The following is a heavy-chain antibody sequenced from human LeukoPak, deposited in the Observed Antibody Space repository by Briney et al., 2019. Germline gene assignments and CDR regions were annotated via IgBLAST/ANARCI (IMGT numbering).Heavy chain of an antibody. CDR2: INHSGST. CDR1: GGSFSGYY. CDR3: ARYYSGWYYFDY. V-gene: IGHV4-34*01. J-gene: IGHJ4*02. Sequence: SETLSLTCAVYGGSFSGYYWSWIRQPPGKGLEWIGEINHSGSTNYNPSLKSRVTISVDTSKNQFSLKLSSVTAADTAVYYCARYYSGWYYFDYWGQGTLVTVSS. D-gene: IGHD6-19*01.